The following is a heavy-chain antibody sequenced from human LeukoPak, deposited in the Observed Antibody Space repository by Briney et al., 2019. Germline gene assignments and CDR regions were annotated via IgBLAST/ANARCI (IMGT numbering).Heavy chain of an antibody. Sequence: GGSLRLSCAASGFTFSSYAMHWVRQAPGKGLEWVAVIPYDESNKYYADSVKGRFTISRDNSKNTLYLQMNSLRAEDTAVYYCARDGWDDSSGFDYWGQGTLVTVSS. CDR3: ARDGWDDSSGFDY. J-gene: IGHJ4*02. CDR1: GFTFSSYA. CDR2: IPYDESNK. D-gene: IGHD3-22*01. V-gene: IGHV3-30*04.